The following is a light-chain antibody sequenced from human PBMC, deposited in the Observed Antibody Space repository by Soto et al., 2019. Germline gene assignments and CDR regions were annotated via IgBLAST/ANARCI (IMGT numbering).Light chain of an antibody. V-gene: IGKV3-11*01. CDR1: QSVHDY. Sequence: EIVLTQSPATLSLSPGDRATLSCRANQSVHDYVAWYQQKPGQAPRLLIYDASSRATGIPGRFNGRGSGTDFTLTISSLEPEDFGFYYCQQRSSWFSWMCGEGTKGEIK. CDR3: QQRSSWFSWM. J-gene: IGKJ1*01. CDR2: DAS.